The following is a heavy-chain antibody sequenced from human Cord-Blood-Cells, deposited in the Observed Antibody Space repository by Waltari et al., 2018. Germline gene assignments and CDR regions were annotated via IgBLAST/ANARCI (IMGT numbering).Heavy chain of an antibody. J-gene: IGHJ4*02. Sequence: QLQLQESGPGLVKPSETLSLTCTVSGGSISSSSYHWGWLRKPPGKGLEWIGSIYYRRSPYYNPPLKSRVTISVDTSKNQFSLKLSSVTAADTAVYYCARHPRILEWLYYFDYWGQGTLVTVSS. CDR1: GGSISSSSYH. CDR2: IYYRRSP. CDR3: ARHPRILEWLYYFDY. V-gene: IGHV4-39*01. D-gene: IGHD3-3*01.